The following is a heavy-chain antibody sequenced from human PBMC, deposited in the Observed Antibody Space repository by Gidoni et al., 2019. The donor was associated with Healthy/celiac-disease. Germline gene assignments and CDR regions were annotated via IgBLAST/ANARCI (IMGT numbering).Heavy chain of an antibody. CDR2: IIPIFGTA. D-gene: IGHD2-2*01. Sequence: QVQLVQSGAEVKKPGSSVKVSCKASGVTFSSYAISWVRQAPGQGLEWMGGIIPIFGTANYAQKFQGRVTITADESTSTAYMELSSLRSEDTAVYYCARASGYCSSTSCYGFDYWGQGTLVTVSS. CDR1: GVTFSSYA. CDR3: ARASGYCSSTSCYGFDY. V-gene: IGHV1-69*01. J-gene: IGHJ4*02.